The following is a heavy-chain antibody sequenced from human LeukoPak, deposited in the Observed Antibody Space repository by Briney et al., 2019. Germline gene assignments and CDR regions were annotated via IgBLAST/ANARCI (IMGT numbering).Heavy chain of an antibody. CDR2: IYYSGST. Sequence: SSETLSLTCTVSGGSISSSSYYWGWIRQPPGKGLEWIGSIYYSGSTYYNPSLKSRVTISVDTSKNQFSLKLSSVTAADTAVYYCALYSYGLDYWGQGTLVTVSS. CDR1: GGSISSSSYY. D-gene: IGHD5-18*01. V-gene: IGHV4-39*01. J-gene: IGHJ4*02. CDR3: ALYSYGLDY.